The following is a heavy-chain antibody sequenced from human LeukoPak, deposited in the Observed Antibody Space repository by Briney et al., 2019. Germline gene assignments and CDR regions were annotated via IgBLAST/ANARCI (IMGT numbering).Heavy chain of an antibody. Sequence: PSETLSLTCAVSGGSISSSNWWSWVRQPPGKGLEWIGEIYHSGSTNYNPSLKSRVTISVDKSENQFSLKLSSVTAADTAVYYCARAGYSSGPYYYYYGMDVWGKGTTVTVSS. CDR1: GGSISSSNW. D-gene: IGHD6-19*01. CDR3: ARAGYSSGPYYYYYGMDV. V-gene: IGHV4-4*02. J-gene: IGHJ6*04. CDR2: IYHSGST.